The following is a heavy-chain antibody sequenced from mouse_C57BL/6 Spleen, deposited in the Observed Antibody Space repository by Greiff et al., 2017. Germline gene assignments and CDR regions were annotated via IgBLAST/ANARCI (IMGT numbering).Heavy chain of an antibody. Sequence: QVQLQQPGAELVKPGASVKLSCTASGYTFTSYWMHWVKQRPGQGLEWIGMIHPNSGSTNYNEKFKSKATLTVDKSSSTAYMQLSSLTSEDSAVYYCSRVSDDYDVDFDYWGQGTTLTVSS. D-gene: IGHD2-4*01. CDR2: IHPNSGST. J-gene: IGHJ2*01. CDR1: GYTFTSYW. CDR3: SRVSDDYDVDFDY. V-gene: IGHV1-64*01.